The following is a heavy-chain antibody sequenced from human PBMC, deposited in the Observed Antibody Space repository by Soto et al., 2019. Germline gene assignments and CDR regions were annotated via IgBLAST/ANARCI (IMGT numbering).Heavy chain of an antibody. CDR1: GFTFSSYA. V-gene: IGHV3-64*01. CDR3: ARDLEDSGYDYGIYYYYYMDV. D-gene: IGHD5-12*01. J-gene: IGHJ6*03. CDR2: ISSNGGST. Sequence: GGSLRLSCAASGFTFSSYAMHWVRQAPGKGLEYVSAISSNGGSTYYANSVKGRFTISRDNSKNTLYLQMGSLRAEDMAVYYCARDLEDSGYDYGIYYYYYMDVWGKGTTVTVSS.